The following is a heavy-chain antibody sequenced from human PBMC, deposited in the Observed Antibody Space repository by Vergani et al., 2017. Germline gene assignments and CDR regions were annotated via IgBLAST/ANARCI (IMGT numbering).Heavy chain of an antibody. CDR1: GFSLSTSGVG. J-gene: IGHJ4*02. CDR2: SYWNDDK. Sequence: QITLKESGPTLVKPTQTLTLTCTFSGFSLSTSGVGVGWIRQPPGKALEWLALSYWNDDKRYSPSMKSRPTITKDTSKSQVVLTMTNMDPVDTATYYCAHRLSLDYDFWSGYWSXFDYWGQGTLVTVSS. D-gene: IGHD3-3*01. CDR3: AHRLSLDYDFWSGYWSXFDY. V-gene: IGHV2-5*01.